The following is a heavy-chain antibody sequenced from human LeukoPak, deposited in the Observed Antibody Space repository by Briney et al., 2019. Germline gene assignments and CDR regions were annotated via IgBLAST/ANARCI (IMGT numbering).Heavy chain of an antibody. CDR3: VRVGSVAGSDYLDY. CDR1: GFTFSDRY. Sequence: GGSLRLSCAASGFTFSDRYLDWVRQAPGKGLEWVGRSRNKAKSYTTEYAASVKGRFTISRDDSKNSLYLQMNSLKTEDTAVYYCVRVGSVAGSDYLDYWGQGTLVTVSS. V-gene: IGHV3-72*01. J-gene: IGHJ4*02. D-gene: IGHD6-19*01. CDR2: SRNKAKSYTT.